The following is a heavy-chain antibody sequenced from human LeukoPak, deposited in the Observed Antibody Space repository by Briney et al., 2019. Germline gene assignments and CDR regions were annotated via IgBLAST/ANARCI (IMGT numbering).Heavy chain of an antibody. CDR3: ARVAMAGSGDY. D-gene: IGHD6-19*01. CDR2: ISSSGSTI. V-gene: IGHV3-48*04. Sequence: GGSLRLSCAASGFTSSSYAMSWVRQAPGKGLEWVSYISSSGSTIYYADSVKGRFTISRDNAKNSLYLQMNSLRAEDTAVYYCARVAMAGSGDYWGQGTLVTVSS. J-gene: IGHJ4*02. CDR1: GFTSSSYA.